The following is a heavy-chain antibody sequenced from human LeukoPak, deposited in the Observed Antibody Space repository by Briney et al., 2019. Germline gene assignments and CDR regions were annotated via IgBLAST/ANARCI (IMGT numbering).Heavy chain of an antibody. Sequence: GESLRLSCAASGFTFNNYAMSWVRQAPGKGPEWVSAIGGGGDISYYADSVKGRFTISRDNAKNSLYLQMNSLRAEDTAVYYCARDPSRSYGMDVWGQGTTVTVSS. V-gene: IGHV3-23*01. CDR3: ARDPSRSYGMDV. CDR2: IGGGGDIS. CDR1: GFTFNNYA. J-gene: IGHJ6*02.